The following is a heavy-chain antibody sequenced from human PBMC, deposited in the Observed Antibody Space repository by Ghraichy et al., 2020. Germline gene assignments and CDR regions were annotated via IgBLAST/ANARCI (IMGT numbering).Heavy chain of an antibody. J-gene: IGHJ4*02. CDR1: GFTFSSYW. CDR2: INQDGSEK. Sequence: GGSLRLSCIVSGFTFSSYWMTWVRQAPGKGLEWVANINQDGSEKHYVDSVKGRFTISRDNAKNSLHLQMNSLRVDDTAVYYCATLLVVARTVLDYWGQGTLVFVSS. D-gene: IGHD2-15*01. CDR3: ATLLVVARTVLDY. V-gene: IGHV3-7*03.